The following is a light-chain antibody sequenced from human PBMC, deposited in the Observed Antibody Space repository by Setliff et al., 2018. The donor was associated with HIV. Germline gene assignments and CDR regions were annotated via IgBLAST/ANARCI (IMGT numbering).Light chain of an antibody. CDR2: EVT. CDR3: SSFTSSSTFV. Sequence: ALTQPASVSGSPGQSITISCTGTRGDVGGYNYVSWYQQHPGRVPKLMIYEVTHRPSGVSNRFSGSKSGYTASLTISGLQAEDEADYYCSSFTSSSTFVFGTGTK. J-gene: IGLJ1*01. V-gene: IGLV2-14*03. CDR1: RGDVGGYNY.